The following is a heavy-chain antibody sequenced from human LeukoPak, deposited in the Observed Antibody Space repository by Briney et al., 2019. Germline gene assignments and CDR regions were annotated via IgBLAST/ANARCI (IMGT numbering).Heavy chain of an antibody. Sequence: PGGSLRLSCADTRFTFSNYAMSWVRQAPGKGLEWVSVTSGNSANTYYADSVKGRFTISRDNSKNTLYLQLNSLSAEDTAVYYCAKRGSEWYDLEYWGQGALVTVSS. J-gene: IGHJ4*02. CDR1: RFTFSNYA. V-gene: IGHV3-23*01. D-gene: IGHD6-19*01. CDR2: TSGNSANT. CDR3: AKRGSEWYDLEY.